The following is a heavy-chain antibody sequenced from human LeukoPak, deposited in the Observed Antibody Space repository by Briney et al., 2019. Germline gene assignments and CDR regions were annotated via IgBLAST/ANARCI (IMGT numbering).Heavy chain of an antibody. CDR3: ARSYCGGDCYTFDY. CDR2: INHSGST. Sequence: SETLSLTCAVYGGSFSGHYWSWIRQPPGKGLEWIGEINHSGSTNYNPSLKSRVTISVDTSKNQFSLKLSSVTAADTAVYYCARSYCGGDCYTFDYWGQGTLVTVSS. J-gene: IGHJ4*02. V-gene: IGHV4-34*01. CDR1: GGSFSGHY. D-gene: IGHD2-21*02.